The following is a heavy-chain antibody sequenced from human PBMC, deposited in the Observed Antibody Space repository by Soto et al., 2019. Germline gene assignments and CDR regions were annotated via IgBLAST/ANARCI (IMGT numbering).Heavy chain of an antibody. V-gene: IGHV6-1*01. Sequence: QVQLQQSGPGLVKPSQTLSLTCAISGDSVSSNSAALNWIRQSPSRGLEWLGRTYYRPKWYNDSASSVKSLITTNPDTSKSQCSLQLNPVTPEDTAVYYGASSRRCSSPYYGMDVWGQGTTVTVSS. J-gene: IGHJ6*02. CDR1: GDSVSSNSAA. CDR2: TYYRPKWYN. CDR3: ASSRRCSSPYYGMDV. D-gene: IGHD6-19*01.